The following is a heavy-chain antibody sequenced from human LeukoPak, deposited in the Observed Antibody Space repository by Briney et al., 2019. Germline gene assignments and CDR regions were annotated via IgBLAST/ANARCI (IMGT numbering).Heavy chain of an antibody. CDR1: GFTFSSYA. V-gene: IGHV3-23*01. Sequence: GGSLRLSCAASGFTFSSYAMSWIRQAPGKGLEWVSVISGSGGNTYYADSVKGRFTISRDNSKNTLYLQMNSLRAEDTAVYYCAPGGLWGTRLFGYWGQGTLVTVSS. J-gene: IGHJ4*02. D-gene: IGHD4/OR15-4a*01. CDR3: APGGLWGTRLFGY. CDR2: ISGSGGNT.